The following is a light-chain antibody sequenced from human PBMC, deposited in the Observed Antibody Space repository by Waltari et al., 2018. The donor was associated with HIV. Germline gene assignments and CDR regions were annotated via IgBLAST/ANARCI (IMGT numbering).Light chain of an antibody. CDR1: RSNIGAGYD. J-gene: IGLJ3*02. CDR2: GNS. Sequence: QSVLTQPPSVSGAPGQRVTISCTGSRSNIGAGYDVHWYKQIPGTAPKPLIYGNSHRAAGVPDRFSGSKSATSAALAITGLQAEEEADYYCQSYDSSLSVWVFGGGTKLTVL. CDR3: QSYDSSLSVWV. V-gene: IGLV1-40*01.